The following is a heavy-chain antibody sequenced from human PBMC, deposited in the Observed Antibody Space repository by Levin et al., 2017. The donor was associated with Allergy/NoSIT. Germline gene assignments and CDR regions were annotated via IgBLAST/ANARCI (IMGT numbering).Heavy chain of an antibody. CDR1: GFTFDDYA. D-gene: IGHD3-9*01. Sequence: GGSLRLSCAASGFTFDDYAMHWVRQAPGKGLEWVSGISWNSGSIGYADSVKGRFTISRDNAKNSLYLQMNSLRAEDTALYYCAKSPHYDILTGYNYGMDVWGQGTTVTVSS. CDR3: AKSPHYDILTGYNYGMDV. V-gene: IGHV3-9*01. J-gene: IGHJ6*02. CDR2: ISWNSGSI.